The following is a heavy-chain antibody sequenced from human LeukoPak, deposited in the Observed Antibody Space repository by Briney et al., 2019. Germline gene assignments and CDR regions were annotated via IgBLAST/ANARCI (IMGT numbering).Heavy chain of an antibody. CDR1: VVSFNDYY. D-gene: IGHD4-17*01. CDR3: TRMTTGHDY. Sequence: SETLSLTCAVSVVSFNDYYWSWVRETQRKGREWIGEINHSGYLNDSPSITSHVTISIDTSRKQFFLNLRSVTVAGTGIYYCTRMTTGHDYWGQGTLVTVSS. CDR2: INHSGYL. J-gene: IGHJ4*02. V-gene: IGHV4-34*01.